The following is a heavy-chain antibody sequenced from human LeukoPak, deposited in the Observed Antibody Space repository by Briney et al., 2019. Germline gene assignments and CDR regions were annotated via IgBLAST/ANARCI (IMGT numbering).Heavy chain of an antibody. CDR3: ARGELGGSYGIAFDY. CDR2: ISAYNGNT. V-gene: IGHV1-18*01. CDR1: GYTFISYG. J-gene: IGHJ4*02. D-gene: IGHD1-26*01. Sequence: EASVKVSCKASGYTFISYGISWVRQAPGQGLEWMGWISAYNGNTNYAQKFQGRVTMTTDTSTSTAYMELRSLRSDDTAVYYCARGELGGSYGIAFDYWGQGTLVTVSS.